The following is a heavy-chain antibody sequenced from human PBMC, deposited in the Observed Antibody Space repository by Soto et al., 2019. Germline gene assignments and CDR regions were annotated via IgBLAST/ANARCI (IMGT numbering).Heavy chain of an antibody. CDR2: IYYSGGT. J-gene: IGHJ6*03. CDR3: ASFSRSHYYYYMDV. V-gene: IGHV4-59*08. CDR1: GGSISSYY. Sequence: TLSLTCTVSGGSISSYYWSWIRQPPGKGLEWIGYIYYSGGTNYNPSLKSRVTISVDTSKNQFSLKLSSVTAADTAVHYCASFSRSHYYYYMDVWGKGTTVTVSS.